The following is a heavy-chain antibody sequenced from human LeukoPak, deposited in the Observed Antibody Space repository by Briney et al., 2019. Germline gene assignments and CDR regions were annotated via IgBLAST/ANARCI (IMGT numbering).Heavy chain of an antibody. CDR2: ISGSGDST. V-gene: IGHV3-23*01. J-gene: IGHJ4*02. CDR3: AKAGGVWGTFDY. CDR1: GFTFSSYA. Sequence: PGGSLRLSCAASGFTFSSYAMSWVRQAPGKGLEWVSAISGSGDSTYYADSVKGRFTVSRDNFKNKLYLQMNSLRAEDTAVYYCAKAGGVWGTFDYWGRGTLVTVSS. D-gene: IGHD3-16*01.